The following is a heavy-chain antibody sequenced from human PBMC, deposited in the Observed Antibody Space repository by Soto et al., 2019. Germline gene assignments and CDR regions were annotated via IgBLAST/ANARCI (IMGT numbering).Heavy chain of an antibody. CDR2: ISGSGGNT. CDR1: GFTFSSFA. CDR3: ARVRAYGMEV. J-gene: IGHJ6*04. Sequence: GGSLRLSCAASGFTFSSFAMSWVRQAPGKGLEWVSGISGSGGNTNFADSVKGRFTISRDKSKNTLHLQMNSLRTEDTAVYFCARVRAYGMEVWGEGTKVTVSS. V-gene: IGHV3-23*01.